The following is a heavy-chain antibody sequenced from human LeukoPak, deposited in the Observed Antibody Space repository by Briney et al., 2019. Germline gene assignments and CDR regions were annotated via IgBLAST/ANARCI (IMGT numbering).Heavy chain of an antibody. V-gene: IGHV3-33*01. CDR1: GFSFSSYG. D-gene: IGHD5-18*01. J-gene: IGHJ4*02. CDR2: IWYDGTNK. CDR3: ARDQRGFSYSKYYFDY. Sequence: GRSLRLSCAASGFSFSSYGMHWVRQAPGKGLEWVAVIWYDGTNKYYADSVRGRFTISRDNSKNTLYLQMNSLRAEDTAVYYCARDQRGFSYSKYYFDYWGQGTLVTVSS.